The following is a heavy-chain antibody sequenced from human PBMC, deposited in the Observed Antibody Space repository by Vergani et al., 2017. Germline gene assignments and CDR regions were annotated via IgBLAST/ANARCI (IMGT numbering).Heavy chain of an antibody. CDR2: IYHSGST. CDR1: GGSISSGGYY. Sequence: QVQLQESGPGLVKPSQTLSLTCAVSGGSISSGGYYWSWLRQHPGKGLEWIGSIYHSGSTPYNPSLKSRVTISVDTSKNDFSLKVTSVTAAATAVYYCTRQPQEGASGPPSVPTWGQGISVIVSS. CDR3: TRQPQEGASGPPSVPT. J-gene: IGHJ4*02. V-gene: IGHV4-31*11. D-gene: IGHD5-12*01.